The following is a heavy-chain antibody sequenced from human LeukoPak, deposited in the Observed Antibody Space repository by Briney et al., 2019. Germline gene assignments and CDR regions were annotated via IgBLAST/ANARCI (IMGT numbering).Heavy chain of an antibody. Sequence: EASVKVSCKASGYTFTGYYMHWVRQAPGQGLEWMGWINPNSGGTNYAQKFQGRVTMTRDTSISTAYMELSRLRSDDTAVYYCARVLDYGVYSSGWATSYYFDYWGQGTLVTVSS. J-gene: IGHJ4*02. CDR3: ARVLDYGVYSSGWATSYYFDY. CDR2: INPNSGGT. CDR1: GYTFTGYY. D-gene: IGHD6-19*01. V-gene: IGHV1-2*02.